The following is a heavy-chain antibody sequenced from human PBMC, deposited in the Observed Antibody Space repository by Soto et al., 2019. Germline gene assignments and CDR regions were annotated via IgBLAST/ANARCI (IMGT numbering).Heavy chain of an antibody. D-gene: IGHD2-2*01. CDR2: IIPITATA. CDR1: GGTFGSYA. Sequence: QVQLVQSGAEVKKPGSSVKVSCTASGGTFGSYAISWVRQAPGQGLEWMGGIIPITATANYAQKFQGRVTITADESTSTASMQMSSLRSEDTAVYYCARSQGSSTSLAIYYYYYYGMDVWGQGTTVNVSS. V-gene: IGHV1-69*01. CDR3: ARSQGSSTSLAIYYYYYYGMDV. J-gene: IGHJ6*02.